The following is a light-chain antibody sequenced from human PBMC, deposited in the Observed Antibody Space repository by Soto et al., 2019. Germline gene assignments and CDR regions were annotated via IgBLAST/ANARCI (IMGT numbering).Light chain of an antibody. J-gene: IGKJ1*01. Sequence: DVQVTQSPSFLSASIGDRVTITCRASQGISSHLAWYQQTPGKAPKLLIYGASILESGVPPRFSGSGSGAEFTLTISSLQAEDFATYYCQQTRSYPETFGQGTKVEI. V-gene: IGKV1-9*01. CDR1: QGISSH. CDR3: QQTRSYPET. CDR2: GAS.